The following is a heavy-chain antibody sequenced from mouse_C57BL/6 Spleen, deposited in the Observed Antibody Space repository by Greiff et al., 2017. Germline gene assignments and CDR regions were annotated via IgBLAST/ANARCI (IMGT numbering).Heavy chain of an antibody. Sequence: EVQLVESGGGLVQPKGSLKLSCAASGFTFNTYAMHWVRQAPGKGLEWVARIRSKSSNYATYYADSVKDRFTISRDDSQSMLYLQMNDLKTEDTARYYCVRDGIYYYGSSFNYYAMDYWGQGTSVTVSS. CDR2: IRSKSSNYAT. V-gene: IGHV10-3*01. CDR3: VRDGIYYYGSSFNYYAMDY. CDR1: GFTFNTYA. D-gene: IGHD1-1*01. J-gene: IGHJ4*01.